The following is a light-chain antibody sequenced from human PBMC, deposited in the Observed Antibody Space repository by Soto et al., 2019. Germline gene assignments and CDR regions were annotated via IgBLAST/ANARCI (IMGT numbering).Light chain of an antibody. CDR3: QQSYNTPLT. V-gene: IGKV1-39*01. CDR1: QTIGTY. CDR2: DAS. Sequence: DIHMTHGPSSLSASLVCRFTITFPASQTIGTYVNWYRQKSGAAPELLIYDASTLQSGVPSRFRGGASGTDFTLTISSLQLDDFATYYCQQSYNTPLTFGQGTKVDIK. J-gene: IGKJ1*01.